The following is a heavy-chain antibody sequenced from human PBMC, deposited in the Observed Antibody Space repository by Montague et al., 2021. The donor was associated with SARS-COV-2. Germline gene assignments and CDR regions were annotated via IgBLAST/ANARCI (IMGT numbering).Heavy chain of an antibody. D-gene: IGHD2-21*02. V-gene: IGHV3-23*01. J-gene: IGHJ4*02. CDR3: AKRVVVTSYRYFDY. CDR2: IGASGNDT. CDR1: GFRFSGYA. Sequence: SLRLSCAASGFRFSGYAMSWVRQAPGKGLVWVSAIGASGNDTYYADSVRGRFTSSRDNSKNMLYLQLYSLRVEDTAVYYCAKRVVVTSYRYFDYWGQGTLVTVSS.